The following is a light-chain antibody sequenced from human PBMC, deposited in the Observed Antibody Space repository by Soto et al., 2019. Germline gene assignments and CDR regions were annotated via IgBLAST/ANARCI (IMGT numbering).Light chain of an antibody. CDR2: GAS. V-gene: IGKV3-20*01. J-gene: IGKJ4*01. Sequence: EIVLTQSPAPLLWPQGKRATPSGRASRSVGASYLAWYRQKPAQAPSLLIYGASSRAAGIPDRFSGSGSGTDFTLTISRLEPEDFAVYYCQQYGSPWAFGGGTKVEIK. CDR3: QQYGSPWA. CDR1: RSVGASY.